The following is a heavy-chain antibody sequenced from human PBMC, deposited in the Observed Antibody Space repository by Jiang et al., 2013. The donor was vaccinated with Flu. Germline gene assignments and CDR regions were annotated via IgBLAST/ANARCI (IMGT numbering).Heavy chain of an antibody. V-gene: IGHV1-69*01. CDR3: ARDPVGATVGAFDI. Sequence: EVKKPGSSVKVSCKASGGTFSSYAISWVRQAPGQGLEWMGGIIPIFGTANYAQKFQGRVTITADESTSTAYMELSSLRSEDTAVYYCARDPVGATVGAFDIWGQGTMVTVSS. CDR2: IIPIFGTA. D-gene: IGHD1-26*01. J-gene: IGHJ3*02. CDR1: GGTFSSYA.